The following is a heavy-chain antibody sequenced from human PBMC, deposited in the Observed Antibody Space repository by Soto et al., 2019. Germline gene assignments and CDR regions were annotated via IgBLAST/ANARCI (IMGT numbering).Heavy chain of an antibody. Sequence: ASVKVSCKASGYTFTGYYMHRVRQAPGQGLEWMGWINPNSGGTNYAQKFQGWVTMTRDTSISTAYMELSRLRSDDTAVYYCARNRLLAVAGSDAFDIWGQGTMVTVSS. V-gene: IGHV1-2*04. CDR1: GYTFTGYY. D-gene: IGHD6-19*01. J-gene: IGHJ3*02. CDR3: ARNRLLAVAGSDAFDI. CDR2: INPNSGGT.